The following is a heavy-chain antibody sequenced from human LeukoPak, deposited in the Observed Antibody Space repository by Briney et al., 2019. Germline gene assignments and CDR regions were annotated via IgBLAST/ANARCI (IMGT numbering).Heavy chain of an antibody. CDR3: ARETSQKGAHYMDV. CDR1: GVSISSSNSY. Sequence: SETLSLTCTVSGVSISSSNSYWGWIRQPPGKGLEWIGSIYYSGNTYYNASLKSQVSISIDTSKNQFSLKLSSVTAADTAVYYCARETSQKGAHYMDVWGKGTTVTISS. J-gene: IGHJ6*03. D-gene: IGHD3-16*01. CDR2: IYYSGNT. V-gene: IGHV4-39*07.